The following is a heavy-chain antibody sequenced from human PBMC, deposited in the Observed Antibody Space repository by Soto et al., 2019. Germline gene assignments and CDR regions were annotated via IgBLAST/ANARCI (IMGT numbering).Heavy chain of an antibody. Sequence: PPEKLRVTCAVYGGSFSGYYWSWIRQPPGKGLEWIGEINHSGSTNYNPSLKSRVTISVDTSKNHFSLELSSVTAADTAMYYCRSSTSCYDETCVDVLGQGPMVSVS. CDR2: INHSGST. CDR3: RSSTSCYDETCVDV. CDR1: GGSFSGYY. D-gene: IGHD2-2*01. V-gene: IGHV4-34*03. J-gene: IGHJ6*02.